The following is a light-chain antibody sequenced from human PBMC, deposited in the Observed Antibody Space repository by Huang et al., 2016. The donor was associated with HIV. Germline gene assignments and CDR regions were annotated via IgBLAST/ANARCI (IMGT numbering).Light chain of an antibody. CDR1: QSVLYFANNKNY. V-gene: IGKV4-1*01. CDR2: WAS. Sequence: DIVMTQSPDSLAVSLGERATINCKSSQSVLYFANNKNYLAWYQQKPGQPPKLLIYWASTREVGVPDRFSGSGSGTDFTLTISGLQAEDVADYYCQQYYNTPYTFGQGTKLEIK. J-gene: IGKJ2*01. CDR3: QQYYNTPYT.